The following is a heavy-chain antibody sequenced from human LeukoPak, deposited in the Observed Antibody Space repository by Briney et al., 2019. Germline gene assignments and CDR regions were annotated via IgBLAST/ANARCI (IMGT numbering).Heavy chain of an antibody. Sequence: PSETLSLTCTVSGGSISSYYWSWIRQPPGKGLEWIGYIYYSGSTNYNPSLKSRVTISVDTSKNQFSLKLSSVTAADTAVYYCARGGGRITKFPYYWGQGTLVTVSS. CDR3: ARGGGRITKFPYY. CDR1: GGSISSYY. CDR2: IYYSGST. D-gene: IGHD3-9*01. J-gene: IGHJ4*02. V-gene: IGHV4-59*01.